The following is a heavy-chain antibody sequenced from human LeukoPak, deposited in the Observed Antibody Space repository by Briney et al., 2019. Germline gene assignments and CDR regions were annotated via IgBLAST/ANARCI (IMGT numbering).Heavy chain of an antibody. CDR3: ARYHYYNSGSYLY. CDR1: GFTFSTYA. CDR2: MSGSGGGT. V-gene: IGHV3-23*01. Sequence: PGGSLRLSCAASGFTFSTYAMSWVRQAPGKGLEWVSAMSGSGGGTYYADSVKGRFTISRDNSQNTLYLQVNSLRAEGTAVYYCARYHYYNSGSYLYWGQGTLVTVSS. D-gene: IGHD3-10*01. J-gene: IGHJ4*02.